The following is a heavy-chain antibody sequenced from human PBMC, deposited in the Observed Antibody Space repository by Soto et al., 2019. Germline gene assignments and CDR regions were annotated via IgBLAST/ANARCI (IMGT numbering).Heavy chain of an antibody. V-gene: IGHV3-23*01. D-gene: IGHD3-10*01. CDR1: GVTFSNYA. CDR2: ISHSGSST. J-gene: IGHJ5*02. Sequence: VQFLECGGGLVQPGRSLRLSCAASGVTFSNYAMNWVRQAPGKGLEWVSGISHSGSSTYYADSVKGRFTISRDNSKNTLFLQMNSLTAEDTAVYYCAKGSWVHHGSEGGNWLDPWGQGTLVTVSS. CDR3: AKGSWVHHGSEGGNWLDP.